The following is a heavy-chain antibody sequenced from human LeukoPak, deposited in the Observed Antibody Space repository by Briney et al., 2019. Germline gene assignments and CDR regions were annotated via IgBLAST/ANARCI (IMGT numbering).Heavy chain of an antibody. D-gene: IGHD2-2*01. V-gene: IGHV3-21*01. CDR3: AREADQEYCSSTSCSVDY. CDR1: GFTFSSYS. Sequence: GGSLRLSCAASGFTFSSYSMNWVRQAPGKGLEWVSSISSSSSYIYYADSVKGRFTISRDNAKNSLYLQMNSLRAEDTAVYYCAREADQEYCSSTSCSVDYWGQGTLVTVSS. J-gene: IGHJ4*02. CDR2: ISSSSSYI.